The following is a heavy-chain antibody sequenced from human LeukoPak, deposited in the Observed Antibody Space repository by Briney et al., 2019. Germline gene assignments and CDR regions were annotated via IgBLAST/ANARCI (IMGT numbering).Heavy chain of an antibody. V-gene: IGHV1-69*06. CDR3: ARDRTTVTTIAGAFDI. CDR2: IIPIFGTA. Sequence: SVKVSCKASGGTFSSYAISWVRQAPGQGLEWMGGIIPIFGTANYAQKFQGRVTITADKSTSTAYMELSSLRSEDTAVYYCARDRTTVTTIAGAFDIWGQGTMVTVSS. D-gene: IGHD4-17*01. J-gene: IGHJ3*02. CDR1: GGTFSSYA.